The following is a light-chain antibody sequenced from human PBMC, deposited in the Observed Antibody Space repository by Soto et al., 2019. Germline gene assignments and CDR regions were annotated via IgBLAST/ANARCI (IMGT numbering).Light chain of an antibody. CDR1: QSISSY. CDR2: DAS. CDR3: QQYGTSLT. J-gene: IGKJ3*01. Sequence: ERVMTQSPASLSVAPGERATLSCRASQSISSYLAWYQQKPGLAPRLLIYDASSRATGIPDRFSGSGSGTDFTLTISRLEPEDFAVYYCQQYGTSLTFGPGTKVDI. V-gene: IGKV3D-20*01.